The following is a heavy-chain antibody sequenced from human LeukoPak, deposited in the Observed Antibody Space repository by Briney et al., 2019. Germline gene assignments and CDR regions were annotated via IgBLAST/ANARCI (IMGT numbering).Heavy chain of an antibody. CDR1: GDSIFSTTYY. V-gene: IGHV4-39*01. D-gene: IGHD6-25*01. J-gene: IGHJ4*02. Sequence: SETLSLTCTVSGDSIFSTTYYWGWIRQPPGKGLEWIGSIFHSRSTYYNPSLKSRVTMSVDTSKNQLSLSLRSVTAADTAVYYCARLYQGKRPPDYWGQGTLVTVSS. CDR3: ARLYQGKRPPDY. CDR2: IFHSRST.